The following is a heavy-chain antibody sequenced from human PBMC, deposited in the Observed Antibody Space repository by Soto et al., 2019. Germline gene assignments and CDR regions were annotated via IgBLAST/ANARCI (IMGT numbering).Heavy chain of an antibody. J-gene: IGHJ4*02. V-gene: IGHV4-39*01. CDR3: ASSSPFHY. D-gene: IGHD6-6*01. CDR1: GGSINNNHYY. CDR2: ISYSGTT. Sequence: SETLSLTCTVSGGSINNNHYYWGWVRQPPGKGLEWIGSISYSGTTYFNPSLKSRVSKSVDTSRNQYSLKLTSVTAADTGVYHCASSSPFHYWGPGILVTVSS.